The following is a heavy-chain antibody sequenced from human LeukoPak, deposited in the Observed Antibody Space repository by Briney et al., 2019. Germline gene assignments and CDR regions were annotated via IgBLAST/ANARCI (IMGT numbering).Heavy chain of an antibody. J-gene: IGHJ3*02. Sequence: GESLKISCKGSGYSFTSYWIGWVRQMPGKGLEWMGIIYPGDSDTRYSPSFQGQVTISADKSISTAYLQWSSLKASDTAMYYCARQRLDYGDYVAAFDIWGQGTMVTVSS. CDR2: IYPGDSDT. CDR3: ARQRLDYGDYVAAFDI. CDR1: GYSFTSYW. D-gene: IGHD4-17*01. V-gene: IGHV5-51*01.